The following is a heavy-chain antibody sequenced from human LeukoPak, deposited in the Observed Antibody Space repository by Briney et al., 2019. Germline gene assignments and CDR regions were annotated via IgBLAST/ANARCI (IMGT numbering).Heavy chain of an antibody. CDR1: GFTFSIYA. CDR3: ARDRRRLQVHAFDI. D-gene: IGHD5-18*01. V-gene: IGHV3-20*04. J-gene: IGHJ3*02. CDR2: INWNGGST. Sequence: PGGSLRLSCAASGFTFSIYAMSWVRQAPGKGLEWVSGINWNGGSTGYADSVKGRFTISRDNAKNSLYLQMNSLRAEDTALYYCARDRRRLQVHAFDIWGQGTMVTVSS.